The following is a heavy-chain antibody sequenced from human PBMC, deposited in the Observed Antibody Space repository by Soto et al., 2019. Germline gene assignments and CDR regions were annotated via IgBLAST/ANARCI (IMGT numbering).Heavy chain of an antibody. CDR3: ARGLSIDYYYYYMDV. V-gene: IGHV1-8*01. J-gene: IGHJ6*03. Sequence: ASVKVSCKASGYTFTSYDINWVRQATGQGLEWMGWMNPNSGNTGYAQKFQGRVTMTRNTSISTAYMELSSLRSEDTAVYYCARGLSIDYYYYYMDVWGKGTTVTVSS. CDR1: GYTFTSYD. CDR2: MNPNSGNT.